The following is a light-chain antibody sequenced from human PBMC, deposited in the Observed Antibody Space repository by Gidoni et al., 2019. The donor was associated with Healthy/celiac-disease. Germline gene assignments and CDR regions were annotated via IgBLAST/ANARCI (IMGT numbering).Light chain of an antibody. J-gene: IGKJ4*01. CDR2: GAS. CDR1: QSVSSSD. CDR3: QQYGSSPT. Sequence: EIVLTQSPGTLSLSPGERATLSCRASQSVSSSDLSWYQQKPGPAPRLLIYGASSRATGIPDRFSGSGSGTDFTLTISRLEPEDFAVYYCQQYGSSPTFGGGTKVEIK. V-gene: IGKV3-20*01.